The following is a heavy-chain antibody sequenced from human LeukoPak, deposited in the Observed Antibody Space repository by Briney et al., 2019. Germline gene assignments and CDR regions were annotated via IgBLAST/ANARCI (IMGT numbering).Heavy chain of an antibody. V-gene: IGHV3-23*01. Sequence: PGGSLRLYCAASGFTFSSYAMSWVRQAPGKGLEWVSAISGSGGSTYYADSVKGRFTISRDNSKNTLYLQMNSLRAEDTAVYYCAKTRNYVSDAFDIWGQGTMVTVSS. CDR3: AKTRNYVSDAFDI. CDR2: ISGSGGST. D-gene: IGHD1-7*01. CDR1: GFTFSSYA. J-gene: IGHJ3*02.